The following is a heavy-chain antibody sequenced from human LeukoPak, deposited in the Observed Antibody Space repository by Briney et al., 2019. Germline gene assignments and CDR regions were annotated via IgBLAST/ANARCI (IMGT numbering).Heavy chain of an antibody. Sequence: GGSLRLSCAASGFTFSSHGMNWVRQAPGKGLEWVSGIIPSGHTTYYADSVRGRFTISRDNSRNTLYLQMNSLRAEDTAVYYCAKDDRWLQFCCWGQGTMVTVSS. D-gene: IGHD5-24*01. V-gene: IGHV3-23*01. CDR2: IIPSGHTT. CDR3: AKDDRWLQFCC. J-gene: IGHJ3*01. CDR1: GFTFSSHG.